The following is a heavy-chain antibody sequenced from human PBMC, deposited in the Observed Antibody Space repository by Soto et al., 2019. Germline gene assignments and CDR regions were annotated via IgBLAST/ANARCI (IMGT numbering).Heavy chain of an antibody. Sequence: GRALRLSCADYGCTFSSYWMSWVRQAPVKRLAWVANIKQDGSEKYYVDSATGRFTISRDNAKNSLYLQMNSLRAEDTAVYYCARARFGELLGDYYYYGMDVWGQGTTVTVSS. CDR3: ARARFGELLGDYYYYGMDV. CDR2: IKQDGSEK. V-gene: IGHV3-7*04. CDR1: GCTFSSYW. J-gene: IGHJ6*02. D-gene: IGHD3-10*01.